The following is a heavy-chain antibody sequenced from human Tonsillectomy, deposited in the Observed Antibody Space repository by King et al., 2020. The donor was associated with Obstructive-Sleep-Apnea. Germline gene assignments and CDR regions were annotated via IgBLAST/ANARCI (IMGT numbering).Heavy chain of an antibody. CDR3: ARVALVGYYYGMDV. CDR1: GFTFSSYA. CDR2: ISYDGSNK. D-gene: IGHD6-13*01. Sequence: HVQLVESGGGVVQPGRSLRLSCAASGFTFSSYAMHWVRQAPGKGLGWVAVISYDGSNKYYADSVKGRFTISRDNSKNTLYLQMNSLRAEDTAVYYCARVALVGYYYGMDVWGQGTTVTVSS. J-gene: IGHJ6*02. V-gene: IGHV3-30*04.